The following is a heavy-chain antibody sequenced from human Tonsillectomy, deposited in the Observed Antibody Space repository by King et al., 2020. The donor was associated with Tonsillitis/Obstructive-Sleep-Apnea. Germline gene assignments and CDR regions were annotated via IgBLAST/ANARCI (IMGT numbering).Heavy chain of an antibody. V-gene: IGHV3-74*01. CDR2: INSDGSST. CDR1: GFTFSRYW. J-gene: IGHJ2*01. Sequence: VQLVESGGGLVQPGGSLRLSCAASGFTFSRYWMHWVRQAPGKGLVWVSRINSDGSSTSYADSVKGRFTISRDNAKNTLYLQMNSLRAEDTAVYYCARDTAVAGFWYFDLWGRGTLVTVSS. CDR3: ARDTAVAGFWYFDL. D-gene: IGHD6-19*01.